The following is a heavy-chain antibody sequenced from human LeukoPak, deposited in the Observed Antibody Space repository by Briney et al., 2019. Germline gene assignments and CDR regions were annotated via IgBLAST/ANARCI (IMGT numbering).Heavy chain of an antibody. J-gene: IGHJ4*02. CDR3: ARAYYFHRSGYYFAN. Sequence: ASVKVSCKASGYTFTSYDINWVRQAPGQGLEWMGWINPNTGDTHSAQKFQGRVTMTRDTSISTAYMELSRLKSDDTAVYYCARAYYFHRSGYYFANWGQGTLVTVSS. CDR2: INPNTGDT. V-gene: IGHV1-2*02. D-gene: IGHD3-22*01. CDR1: GYTFTSYD.